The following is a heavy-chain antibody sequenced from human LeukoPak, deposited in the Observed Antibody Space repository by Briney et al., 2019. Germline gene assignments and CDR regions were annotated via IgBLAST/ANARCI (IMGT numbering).Heavy chain of an antibody. CDR3: ASSGFGELLDYYYGMDV. CDR1: GGTFSSYA. J-gene: IGHJ6*02. V-gene: IGHV1-69*04. D-gene: IGHD3-10*01. CDR2: IIPILGIA. Sequence: SVKVSCKASGGTFSSYAISWVRQAPGQGLEWMGRIIPILGIANYAQKFQGRVTITADKSTSTAYMELNSLRSEDTAVYYCASSGFGELLDYYYGMDVWGQGTTVTVSS.